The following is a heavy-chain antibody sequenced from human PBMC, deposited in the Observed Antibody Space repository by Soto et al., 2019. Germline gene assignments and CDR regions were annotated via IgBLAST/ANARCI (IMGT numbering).Heavy chain of an antibody. CDR2: IYYSGTT. CDR1: GGSIRSYY. Sequence: ETLSLTCTVSGGSIRSYYWSWIRQPPGKGLEWIGYIYYSGTTNYNPSLKSRVTISVDRSKNQFSLKLNSVTAADTAVYYCARVPDVWGQGTTVTVSS. CDR3: ARVPDV. V-gene: IGHV4-59*12. J-gene: IGHJ6*02.